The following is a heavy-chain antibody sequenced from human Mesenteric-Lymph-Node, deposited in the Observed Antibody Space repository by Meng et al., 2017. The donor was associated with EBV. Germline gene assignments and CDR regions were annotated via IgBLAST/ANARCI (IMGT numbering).Heavy chain of an antibody. CDR2: TYYRSKWYN. Sequence: QRQLPQAGPRLVNPSQTLSLPGALSGDSVSSNSAAWTWTRQSPSRGLEWLGRTYYRSKWYNDYAVSVKSRITINPDTSKNQFSLQLNSVTPEDTAVYYCARDRLTAMVKGGWFDPWGQGTLVTVSS. D-gene: IGHD5-18*01. V-gene: IGHV6-1*01. CDR1: GDSVSSNSAA. J-gene: IGHJ5*02. CDR3: ARDRLTAMVKGGWFDP.